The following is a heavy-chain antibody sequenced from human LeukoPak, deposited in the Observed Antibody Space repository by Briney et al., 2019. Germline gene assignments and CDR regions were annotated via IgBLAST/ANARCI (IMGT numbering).Heavy chain of an antibody. D-gene: IGHD6-19*01. V-gene: IGHV3-74*01. CDR3: ARDLGAVAVTVDY. CDR2: IDNDGHGI. CDR1: GFTYSGYW. J-gene: IGHJ4*02. Sequence: GGSLRLSCVTSGFTYSGYWMHWVRQGPEKGLELVSRIDNDGHGIIYADSVKGRFTTSRDNSKNTLYLQMNSLRAEDTAVYYCARDLGAVAVTVDYWGQGTLVTVSS.